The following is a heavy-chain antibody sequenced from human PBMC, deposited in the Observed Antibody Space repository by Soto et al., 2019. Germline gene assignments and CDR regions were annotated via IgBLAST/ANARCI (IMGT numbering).Heavy chain of an antibody. V-gene: IGHV3-30*18. Sequence: QVQLVESGGGVVQPGRSLRLSCAASGFTFSSYGMHWVRQAPGKGLEWVAVISYDGSNKYYADSVKGRFTISRDNSKKTRYLQMNSLRAEDTAVYYCAKGIWVGNSGSYPTDYWGQGTLVTVSS. CDR2: ISYDGSNK. CDR1: GFTFSSYG. J-gene: IGHJ4*02. CDR3: AKGIWVGNSGSYPTDY. D-gene: IGHD1-26*01.